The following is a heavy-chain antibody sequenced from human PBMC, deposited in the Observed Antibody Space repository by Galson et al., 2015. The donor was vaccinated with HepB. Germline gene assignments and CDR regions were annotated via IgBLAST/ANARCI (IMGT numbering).Heavy chain of an antibody. CDR2: IIPIFGTA. CDR3: ARAVVVPGATQPFDP. D-gene: IGHD2-2*01. CDR1: GGTFSSYA. J-gene: IGHJ5*02. V-gene: IGHV1-69*13. Sequence: SVKVPCKASGGTFSSYAISWVRQAPGQGLEWMGGIIPIFGTANYAQKFQGRVTITADESTSTAYMELSSLRSEDTAVYYCARAVVVPGATQPFDPWGQGTLVTVSS.